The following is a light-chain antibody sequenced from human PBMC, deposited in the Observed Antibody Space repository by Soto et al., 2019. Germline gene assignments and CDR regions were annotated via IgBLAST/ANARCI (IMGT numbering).Light chain of an antibody. CDR1: SSNIGNNY. Sequence: QAVVTQPPSVSAAPGQKVTISCSGSSSNIGNNYVSWYQQLPGTAPKLLIYDNNKRPSGIPDRFSGSKSGTSATLGITGLQTGDEADYYCGTWDSSLSLYVFGTGTKLTVL. J-gene: IGLJ1*01. V-gene: IGLV1-51*01. CDR3: GTWDSSLSLYV. CDR2: DNN.